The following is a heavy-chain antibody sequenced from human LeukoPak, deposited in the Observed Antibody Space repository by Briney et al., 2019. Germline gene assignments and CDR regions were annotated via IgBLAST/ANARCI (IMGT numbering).Heavy chain of an antibody. CDR2: IIPIFGTA. J-gene: IGHJ4*02. D-gene: IGHD3-10*01. V-gene: IGHV1-69*13. CDR3: ARFDPGVHPGDY. CDR1: GGTFSNYG. Sequence: ASVKVSCKASGGTFSNYGIGWVRQAPGQGLEWMGGIIPIFGTANYAQNLQGRVTITADESTTTAYMELSSLRSDDTAVYYCARFDPGVHPGDYWGQGTLVTVSS.